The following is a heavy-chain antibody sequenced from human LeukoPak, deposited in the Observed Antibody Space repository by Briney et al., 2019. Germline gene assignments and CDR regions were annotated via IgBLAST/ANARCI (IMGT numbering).Heavy chain of an antibody. CDR1: GFTFSSYS. CDR3: ATDISTHYFGS. V-gene: IGHV3-33*08. Sequence: GGSLRLSCAASGFTFSSYSMNWVRQAPGKGLEWVTFIWYDASNKYYAESVKGRFTIFRDNSRNTVFLQMNSLRAEDTAIYYCATDISTHYFGSWGQGTLVTVSS. D-gene: IGHD3-9*01. CDR2: IWYDASNK. J-gene: IGHJ4*02.